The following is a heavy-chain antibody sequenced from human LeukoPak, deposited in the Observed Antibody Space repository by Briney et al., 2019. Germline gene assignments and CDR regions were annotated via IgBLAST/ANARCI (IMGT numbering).Heavy chain of an antibody. CDR2: ISSSSTYI. D-gene: IGHD4-23*01. J-gene: IGHJ3*02. CDR3: ARDWGPTVVIPTSKAAAFDI. V-gene: IGHV3-21*01. CDR1: GFSFSTYS. Sequence: GGSLRLSCIASGFSFSTYSMNWVRQAPGKGLEWVSCISSSSTYIYYADSLKGRFTISRDNAKNSLYLQMNSLRVEDTAVYYCARDWGPTVVIPTSKAAAFDIWGQGTMVTVSS.